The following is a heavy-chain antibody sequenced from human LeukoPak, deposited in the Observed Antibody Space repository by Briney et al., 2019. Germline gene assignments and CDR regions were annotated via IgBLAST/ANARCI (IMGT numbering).Heavy chain of an antibody. D-gene: IGHD5-12*01. V-gene: IGHV4-34*01. CDR1: GGSSSGYY. CDR3: ARGRKWLRFVGFDY. J-gene: IGHJ4*02. Sequence: SETLSLTCAVYGGSSSGYYWSWIRQPPGKGLEWIGEINHSGSTNYNPSLKSRVTISVDTSKNQFSLKLSSVTAADTAVYYCARGRKWLRFVGFDYWGQGTLVTVSS. CDR2: INHSGST.